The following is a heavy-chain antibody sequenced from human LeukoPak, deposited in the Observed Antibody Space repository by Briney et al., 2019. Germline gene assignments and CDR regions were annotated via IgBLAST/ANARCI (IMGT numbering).Heavy chain of an antibody. J-gene: IGHJ4*02. CDR1: GGSISSYY. Sequence: SETLSLTCTVSGGSISSYYWSWIRQPPGKGLEWIGYIYYSGSTNYNPSLKSRVTISVDTSKNQFSLKPSSVTAADTAVYYCARVGAMVFDGIDYWGQGTLVTVSS. V-gene: IGHV4-59*01. CDR3: ARVGAMVFDGIDY. CDR2: IYYSGST. D-gene: IGHD5-18*01.